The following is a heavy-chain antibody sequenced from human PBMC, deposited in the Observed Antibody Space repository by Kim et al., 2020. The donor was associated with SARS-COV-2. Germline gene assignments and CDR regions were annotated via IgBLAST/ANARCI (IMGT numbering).Heavy chain of an antibody. CDR3: ARDFPMYPDIVVVPAAGVDY. CDR1: GFTFSDYY. CDR2: ISSSGSTI. J-gene: IGHJ4*02. D-gene: IGHD2-2*01. Sequence: GGSLRLSCAASGFTFSDYYMSWIRQAPGKGLEWVSYISSSGSTIYYADSVKGRFTISRDNAKNSLYLQMNSLRAEDTAVYYCARDFPMYPDIVVVPAAGVDYWGQGTLVTVSS. V-gene: IGHV3-11*01.